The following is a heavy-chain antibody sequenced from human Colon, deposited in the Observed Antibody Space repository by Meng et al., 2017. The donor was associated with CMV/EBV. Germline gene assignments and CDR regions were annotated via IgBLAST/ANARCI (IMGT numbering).Heavy chain of an antibody. V-gene: IGHV1-2*02. J-gene: IGHJ4*02. D-gene: IGHD6-13*01. CDR1: GYTFTANH. Sequence: QGQPVPSGTEVKEPGASVKVSCKTSGYTFTANHLHWVRQAPGQGLEWMGWIYPQDGGTYFAQKFQDRVTLTRDTSITTAYMELSGLTSDDTAIYYCVRESWYFDFWGEGTLVTVSS. CDR3: VRESWYFDF. CDR2: IYPQDGGT.